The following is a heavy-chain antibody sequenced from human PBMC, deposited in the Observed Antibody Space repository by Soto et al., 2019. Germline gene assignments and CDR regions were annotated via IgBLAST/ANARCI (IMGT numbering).Heavy chain of an antibody. V-gene: IGHV4-59*08. J-gene: IGHJ4*02. CDR3: ARRYGGARDY. CDR1: GGSISSYY. Sequence: QVQLQESGPGLVKPSETLSLTCTVSGGSISSYYWSWIRQPPGKGLEWIGYIYYSGSTNYSPSLKSRVTISVDTSKNQFSLKLSSVTAADTSMYDCARRYGGARDYWGQGTLVTVSS. D-gene: IGHD4-17*01. CDR2: IYYSGST.